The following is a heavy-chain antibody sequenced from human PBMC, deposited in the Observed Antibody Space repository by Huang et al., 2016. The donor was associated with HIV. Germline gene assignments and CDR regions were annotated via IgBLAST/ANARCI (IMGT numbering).Heavy chain of an antibody. CDR3: ARRLAAAARGFDY. CDR2: ISYDGSNK. J-gene: IGHJ4*02. D-gene: IGHD6-13*01. V-gene: IGHV3-30-3*01. Sequence: QVQLVESGGGVVQPGRSLRLSCAASGFTFSSYAMQWVRQNPGKGVEWVAVISYDGSNKNYADSVKGRFTISRDNSKNTLYLQMNSLGAEDTAVYYCARRLAAAARGFDYWGQGTLVTVSS. CDR1: GFTFSSYA.